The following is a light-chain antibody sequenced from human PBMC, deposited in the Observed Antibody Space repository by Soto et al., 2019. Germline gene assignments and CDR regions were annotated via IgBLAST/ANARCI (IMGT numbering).Light chain of an antibody. Sequence: EIVLTQSPATLSLSPGERATLSCRAGQSFSSYLAWYQQKPGQAPRLLIYDASKRATGIPARFSGRGSGTDFTLSISSLEPEDFAVYYCQQRSNWPPVITFGQGTRLEIK. V-gene: IGKV3-11*01. CDR3: QQRSNWPPVIT. CDR2: DAS. CDR1: QSFSSY. J-gene: IGKJ5*01.